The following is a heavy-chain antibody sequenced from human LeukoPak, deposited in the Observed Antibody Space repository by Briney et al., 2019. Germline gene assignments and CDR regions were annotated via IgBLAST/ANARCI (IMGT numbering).Heavy chain of an antibody. CDR1: GFTVSSNY. CDR2: IYSGGST. D-gene: IGHD3-22*01. J-gene: IGHJ4*02. V-gene: IGHV3-53*01. Sequence: GGSLRLSCAASGFTVSSNYMSWVRQAPGKGLEWVSVIYSGGSTYYADSVKGRFTISRDNSKNTLYLQMNSLRAEDTAVYYCGRDTYYYDSSGYYWGQGTLVTVSS. CDR3: GRDTYYYDSSGYY.